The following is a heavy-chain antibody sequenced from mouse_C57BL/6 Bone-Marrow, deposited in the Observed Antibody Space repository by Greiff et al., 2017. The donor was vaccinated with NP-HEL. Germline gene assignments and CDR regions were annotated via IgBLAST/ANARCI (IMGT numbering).Heavy chain of an antibody. J-gene: IGHJ2*01. CDR1: GYTFTSYW. CDR2: IYPGNSDT. Sequence: DVQLQESGTVLARPGASVKMSCKTSGYTFTSYWMHWVKQRPGQGLEWIGAIYPGNSDTSYNQKFKGKAKLTAVTSASTAYMELSSLTNEDSAVYYCTRKAGTTVPDYWGQGTTLTVSS. D-gene: IGHD1-1*01. V-gene: IGHV1-5*01. CDR3: TRKAGTTVPDY.